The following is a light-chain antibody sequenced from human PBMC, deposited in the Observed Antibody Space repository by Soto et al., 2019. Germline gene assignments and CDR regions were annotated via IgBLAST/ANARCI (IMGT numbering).Light chain of an antibody. V-gene: IGLV2-23*01. CDR1: SSDVGSYSL. Sequence: QSALTQPASVSGSPGQSITISCSGTSSDVGSYSLVSWFQQHPGKAPKLTIYEAYKRPSGVSNRFSGSKSGNTASLTISGLQAEDEADYYCCSYAGSSTWVFGGGTKLTVL. CDR2: EAY. J-gene: IGLJ3*02. CDR3: CSYAGSSTWV.